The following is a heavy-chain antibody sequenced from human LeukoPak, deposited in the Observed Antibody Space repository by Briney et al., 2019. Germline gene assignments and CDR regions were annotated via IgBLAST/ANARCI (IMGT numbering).Heavy chain of an antibody. CDR2: IKTKTDGGTA. V-gene: IGHV3-15*01. Sequence: GGSLRLSCAASGFTFSSYAMSWVRQTPGKGLEWIGRIKTKTDGGTADYAAPVKGRFTISRDDSKNTLYLQMNSLKTEDTAVYYCNTIDGGWYPTDYYGMDVWGQGTTVTVSS. CDR1: GFTFSSYA. J-gene: IGHJ6*02. D-gene: IGHD6-19*01. CDR3: NTIDGGWYPTDYYGMDV.